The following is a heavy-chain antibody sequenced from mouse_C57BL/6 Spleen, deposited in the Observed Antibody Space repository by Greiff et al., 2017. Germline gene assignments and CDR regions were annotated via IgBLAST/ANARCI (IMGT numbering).Heavy chain of an antibody. CDR3: ARPITTVVADYAMDY. J-gene: IGHJ4*01. Sequence: QVQLQQSGAELARPGASVKLSCKASGYTFTSYGISWVKQRTGQGLEWIGEIYPRSGNTYYNEKFKGKATLTADKSSSTAYMELRSLTSEDSAVYVCARPITTVVADYAMDYWGQGTSVTVSS. CDR1: GYTFTSYG. V-gene: IGHV1-81*01. D-gene: IGHD1-1*01. CDR2: IYPRSGNT.